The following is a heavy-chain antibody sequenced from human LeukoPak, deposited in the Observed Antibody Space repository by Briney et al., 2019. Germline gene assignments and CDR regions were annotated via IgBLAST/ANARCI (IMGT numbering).Heavy chain of an antibody. V-gene: IGHV3-30*03. D-gene: IGHD5-18*01. CDR2: ISYDGSNK. CDR1: GFTFSSYG. J-gene: IGHJ4*02. CDR3: ARVATVDTAMVDY. Sequence: PGRSLRLSCAASGFTFSSYGMHWVRQAPGKGLEWVAVISYDGSNKYYADSVKGRFTISRDNSKNTMYLQMNSLRAEDTAVYYCARVATVDTAMVDYWGQGTLVTVSS.